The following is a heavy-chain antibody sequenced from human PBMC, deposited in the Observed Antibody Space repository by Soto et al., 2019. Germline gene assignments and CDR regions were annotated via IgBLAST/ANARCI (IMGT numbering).Heavy chain of an antibody. J-gene: IGHJ4*02. Sequence: PGGSLRLSCAASGFTFSSYAMSWVRQAPGKGLEWVSAISGSGGSTYYADSVKGRFTISRDNSKNTLYLQMNSLRAEDTAVYYCAKTKPSRYCTNGCVVDYWGQGTLVTVSS. V-gene: IGHV3-23*01. D-gene: IGHD2-8*01. CDR2: ISGSGGST. CDR1: GFTFSSYA. CDR3: AKTKPSRYCTNGCVVDY.